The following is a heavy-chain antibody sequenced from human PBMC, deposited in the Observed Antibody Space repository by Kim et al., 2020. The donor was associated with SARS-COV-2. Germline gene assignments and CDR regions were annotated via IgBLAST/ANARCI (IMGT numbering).Heavy chain of an antibody. J-gene: IGHJ6*03. CDR1: GYTFTSYA. D-gene: IGHD3-3*01. CDR2: INTNTGNP. CDR3: ARDERFTIFGVVILGSYMDG. Sequence: ASVKVSCKASGYTFTSYAMNWVRQAPGQGLEWMGWINTNTGNPTYAQGFTGRFVFSLDTSVSTAYLQISSLKAEDTAVYYCARDERFTIFGVVILGSYMDGWGKGTTVTVSS. V-gene: IGHV7-4-1*02.